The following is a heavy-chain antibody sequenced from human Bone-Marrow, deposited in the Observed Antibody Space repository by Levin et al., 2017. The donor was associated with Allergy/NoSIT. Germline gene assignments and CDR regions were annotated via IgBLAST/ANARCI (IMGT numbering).Heavy chain of an antibody. Sequence: GESLKISCAASGFTFHTYGMHWVRQAPGKGLEWVATISYDGSERSYVDSVKGRFTISRDNSKNTVYLQMSSLRTEDTAVYYCALLRVHYFDYWGPGTLFAVSS. CDR3: ALLRVHYFDY. CDR1: GFTFHTYG. J-gene: IGHJ4*02. CDR2: ISYDGSER. V-gene: IGHV3-30*03. D-gene: IGHD2-15*01.